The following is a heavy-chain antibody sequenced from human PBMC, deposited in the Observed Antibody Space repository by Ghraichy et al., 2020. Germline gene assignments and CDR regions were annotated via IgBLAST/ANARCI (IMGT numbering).Heavy chain of an antibody. V-gene: IGHV3-73*01. Sequence: GESLNISCAASGFIFSDSAMHWVRQASGRGLEWVGRIRKKDDNYATTYAASAKGRFTISRDDSKNTAYLQMSSLKIDDTAVYYCTKLGAELELRLSAELDNNRSMDVWGQGTTVTVSS. CDR2: IRKKDDNYAT. CDR1: GFIFSDSA. D-gene: IGHD1-1*01. CDR3: TKLGAELELRLSAELDNNRSMDV. J-gene: IGHJ6*02.